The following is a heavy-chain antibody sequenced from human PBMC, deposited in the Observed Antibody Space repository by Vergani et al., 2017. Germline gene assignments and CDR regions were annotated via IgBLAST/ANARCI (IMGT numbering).Heavy chain of an antibody. CDR2: ISGSCGST. J-gene: IGHJ6*03. D-gene: IGHD5-12*01. CDR3: AKDGGYDSMYYYYYMDV. V-gene: IGHV3-23*01. Sequence: EVQLLESGGGLVQPGGSLRLSCAASGFTFSSYAMSWVRQAPGKGREWVSAISGSCGSTYYADSVKGRFTISRDNSKNTLYLQMNSLRAEDTAVYYCAKDGGYDSMYYYYYMDVWGKGTTVTVSS. CDR1: GFTFSSYA.